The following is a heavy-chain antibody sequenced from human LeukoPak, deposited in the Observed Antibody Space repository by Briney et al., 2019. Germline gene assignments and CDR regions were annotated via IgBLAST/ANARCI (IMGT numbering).Heavy chain of an antibody. Sequence: GGSLRLSCAASGFTFSKAWMSWVRQAPGKGLEWVGRVRPDGGATDSAAPVKGRVSMSRDDSKNSLYLQMNSLKTEDTAVYYCARRVGFSWKGYSNYIDYWGQGTLVTVSS. CDR3: ARRVGFSWKGYSNYIDY. CDR1: GFTFSKAW. J-gene: IGHJ4*02. CDR2: VRPDGGAT. D-gene: IGHD4-11*01. V-gene: IGHV3-15*01.